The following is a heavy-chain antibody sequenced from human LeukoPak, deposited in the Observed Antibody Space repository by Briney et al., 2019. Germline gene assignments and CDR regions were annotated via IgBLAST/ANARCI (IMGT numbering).Heavy chain of an antibody. CDR1: GYSFTSYW. V-gene: IGHV5-10-1*01. CDR2: IDPSDSYT. D-gene: IGHD5-12*01. Sequence: GESLKISCKGSGYSFTSYWISWVRQMPGKGLEWVGRIDPSDSYTNYSPSFQGHVTISADKSISTAYLQWSSLKASDTAMYYCARHEGYSGYDVNYFDYWGQGTLVTVSS. J-gene: IGHJ4*02. CDR3: ARHEGYSGYDVNYFDY.